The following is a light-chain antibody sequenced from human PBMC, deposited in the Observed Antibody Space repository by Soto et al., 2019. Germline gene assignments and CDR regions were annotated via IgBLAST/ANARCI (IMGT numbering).Light chain of an antibody. CDR3: AACDDRLNGVV. Sequence: QSVLTQPPSASGTPGPRVTISCSGSSTNIGSHTVNWYQQVPGTAPKLLIYSSNLRPSGVPDRFSGSKSGTSASLAISGLQSEDEADYCCAACDDRLNGVVFGGVTKVTVL. J-gene: IGLJ2*01. CDR1: STNIGSHT. V-gene: IGLV1-44*01. CDR2: SSN.